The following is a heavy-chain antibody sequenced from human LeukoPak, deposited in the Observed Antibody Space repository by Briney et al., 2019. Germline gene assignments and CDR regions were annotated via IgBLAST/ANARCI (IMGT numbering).Heavy chain of an antibody. V-gene: IGHV3-74*01. CDR3: ARDVGNFDY. CDR2: INGDGIST. Sequence: GGSLRLSCAASGFTFSNYWMLWVRQAPGKGLVWVSRINGDGISTGYADSVKGRFTVSRDNAKKTLYLQMNSLRAEDTAVYYCARDVGNFDYWGQGTLVTVSS. CDR1: GFTFSNYW. J-gene: IGHJ4*02.